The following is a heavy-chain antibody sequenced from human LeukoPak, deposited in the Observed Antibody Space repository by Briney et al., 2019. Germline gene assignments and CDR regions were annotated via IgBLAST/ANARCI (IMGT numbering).Heavy chain of an antibody. CDR1: GGSISTYF. J-gene: IGHJ4*02. V-gene: IGHV4-59*01. D-gene: IGHD6-6*01. Sequence: SETLSLTCTVSGGSISTYFCTWIRRPPEKGLEWIGYVSNSGSTNYNPSLKSRVTISVDTSKNQFSLKLNSLTPADTAVYYCALAARRSASFDYWGQGTLVTVSS. CDR2: VSNSGST. CDR3: ALAARRSASFDY.